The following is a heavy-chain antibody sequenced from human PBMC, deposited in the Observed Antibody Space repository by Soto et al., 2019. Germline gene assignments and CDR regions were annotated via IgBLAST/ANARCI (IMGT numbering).Heavy chain of an antibody. Sequence: EVQLVESGGGLVQPGGSLRLSVPPLEFPVSSNNMSGVPQAPGKGLEWVSVIYSGGSTYYADSVKGRFTISRDNSKNMLSLQMNSLRAEDTAVYYCARVPAAGIFDYWGQGTLVTVSS. CDR1: EFPVSSNN. CDR3: ARVPAAGIFDY. CDR2: IYSGGST. D-gene: IGHD6-13*01. J-gene: IGHJ4*02. V-gene: IGHV3-66*01.